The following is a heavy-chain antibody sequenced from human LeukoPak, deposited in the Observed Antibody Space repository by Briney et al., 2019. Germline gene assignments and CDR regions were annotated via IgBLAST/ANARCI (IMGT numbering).Heavy chain of an antibody. CDR1: GFTFSSYS. D-gene: IGHD4-17*01. CDR3: ARSFYGDYPY. CDR2: ISSSSSYI. V-gene: IGHV3-21*01. Sequence: GGSLRLSCAASGFTFSSYSMNWVRQAPGKGLEWVSSISSSSSYIYYADSVKGRFTISRENAKNSLYLQMSSLSAGDTAVYYCARSFYGDYPYWGQGTLVTVSS. J-gene: IGHJ4*02.